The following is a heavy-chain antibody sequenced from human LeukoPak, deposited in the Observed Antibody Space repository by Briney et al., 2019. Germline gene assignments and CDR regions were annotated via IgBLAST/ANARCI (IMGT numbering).Heavy chain of an antibody. CDR1: GFTFSSYA. D-gene: IGHD5-12*01. CDR3: ARGGYSGYDYGGGHYFDY. J-gene: IGHJ4*02. V-gene: IGHV3-21*06. Sequence: GGSLRLSCAASGFTFSSYAMSWVRQAPGEGLEWVSSISGSSTYIYYADSLQGRFTISRDNAKNSLYLQMNSLRAEDTAVYYCARGGYSGYDYGGGHYFDYWGQGILVTVSS. CDR2: ISGSSTYI.